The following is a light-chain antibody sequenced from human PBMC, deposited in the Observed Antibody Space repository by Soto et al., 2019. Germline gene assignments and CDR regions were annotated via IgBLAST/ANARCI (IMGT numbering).Light chain of an antibody. CDR2: EVT. J-gene: IGLJ1*01. Sequence: QSVLAQPPSASGSPGQSVTISCTGTSSDVGNYNRVSWYQQKPGKAPKLMIYEVTQRPSGVPDRFSGSKSGNTASLTVSGLQAEDEADYYCASHEGDNYVFGNGTMVTV. V-gene: IGLV2-8*01. CDR3: ASHEGDNYV. CDR1: SSDVGNYNR.